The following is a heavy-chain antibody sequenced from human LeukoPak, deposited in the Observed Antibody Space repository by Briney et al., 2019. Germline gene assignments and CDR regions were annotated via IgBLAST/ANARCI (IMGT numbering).Heavy chain of an antibody. D-gene: IGHD3-3*01. CDR1: GFTFRNYG. V-gene: IGHV3-30*03. J-gene: IGHJ4*02. CDR3: ARDRAWNYFDY. CDR2: ISNDGSRK. Sequence: GGSLRLSCAASGFTFRNYGMHWVRQAPGKGLEWVAIISNDGSRKYYAHSVEGRITISRDNSKNTLYLQMDSLRAEDTAVYYCARDRAWNYFDYWGQGTLVTVSS.